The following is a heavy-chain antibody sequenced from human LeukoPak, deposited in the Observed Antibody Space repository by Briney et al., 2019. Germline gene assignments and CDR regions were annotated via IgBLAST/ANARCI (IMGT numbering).Heavy chain of an antibody. CDR1: GYTFTSYG. Sequence: ASVKVSCKASGYTFTSYGISWVRQAPGQGLEWMGWISAYNGNTNYAQKFQGRVTMTRDTSISTAYMELSRLRSDDTAVYYCARVKAARSPNSNFDYWGQGTLVTVSS. CDR2: ISAYNGNT. J-gene: IGHJ4*02. D-gene: IGHD6-6*01. CDR3: ARVKAARSPNSNFDY. V-gene: IGHV1-18*01.